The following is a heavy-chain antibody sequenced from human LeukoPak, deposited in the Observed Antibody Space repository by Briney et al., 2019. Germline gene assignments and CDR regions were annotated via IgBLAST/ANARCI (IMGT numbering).Heavy chain of an antibody. CDR3: ARGPYCTNGLCYNYYYYYMDV. CDR2: INTNTGNP. Sequence: ASVKVSCKASGYTFTSYAMNWVRQAPGQGLEWMGWINTNTGNPTYAQGFTGRFVFSLDTSVSTAYLQISSLKAEDTAVYYCARGPYCTNGLCYNYYYYYMDVWGKGTTVTVSS. V-gene: IGHV7-4-1*02. CDR1: GYTFTSYA. J-gene: IGHJ6*03. D-gene: IGHD2-8*01.